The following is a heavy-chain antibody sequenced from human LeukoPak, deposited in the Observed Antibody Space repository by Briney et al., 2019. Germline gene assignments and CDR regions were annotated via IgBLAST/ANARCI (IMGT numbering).Heavy chain of an antibody. D-gene: IGHD3-22*01. CDR2: IYHSGST. Sequence: SETLSLTCAVSGGSISSSNWWSWVRQPPGKGLEWIGEIYHSGSTNYNPSLKSRVTISVDKSKNQFSLKLSSVTAADTAVYYCARDLPYYYDSSDIDYWGQGTLVTVSS. CDR3: ARDLPYYYDSSDIDY. J-gene: IGHJ4*02. CDR1: GGSISSSNW. V-gene: IGHV4-4*02.